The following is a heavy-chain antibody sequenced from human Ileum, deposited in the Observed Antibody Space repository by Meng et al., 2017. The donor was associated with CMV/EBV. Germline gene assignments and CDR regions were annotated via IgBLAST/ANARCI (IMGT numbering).Heavy chain of an antibody. Sequence: QLKLRESGPGLVKPSETLSLTCTASGGSVNRNTSYGGWIRQPPGKSLEWIGTIFDSGSAFYNPSLQSRVSVSIDMSRNQLSLSLSSVTAADTAVYYCVRDHGSSSWFFYWGQGTLVTVSS. J-gene: IGHJ4*02. CDR2: IFDSGSA. CDR1: GGSVNRNTSY. V-gene: IGHV4-39*07. D-gene: IGHD6-13*01. CDR3: VRDHGSSSWFFY.